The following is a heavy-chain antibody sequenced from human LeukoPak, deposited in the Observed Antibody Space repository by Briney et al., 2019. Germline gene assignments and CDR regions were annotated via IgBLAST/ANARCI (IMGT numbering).Heavy chain of an antibody. D-gene: IGHD1-26*01. Sequence: SETLSLTCAVYGGSFSGYYWGWIRQPPGKGLEWIGSIYYSGSTYYNPSLKSRVTISVDTSKNQFSLKLSSVTAADTAVYYCARGRSGSYLSSGPDAFDIWGQGTMVTVSS. V-gene: IGHV4-34*01. CDR2: IYYSGST. J-gene: IGHJ3*02. CDR3: ARGRSGSYLSSGPDAFDI. CDR1: GGSFSGYY.